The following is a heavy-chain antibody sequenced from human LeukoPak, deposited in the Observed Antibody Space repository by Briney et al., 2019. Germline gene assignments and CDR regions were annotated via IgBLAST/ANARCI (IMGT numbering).Heavy chain of an antibody. V-gene: IGHV3-74*01. J-gene: IGHJ4*02. Sequence: GGSLRLSCAASGFTFSSYWMHRVRQAPGKGLVWVSRINSDGSSTSYADSVKGRFTISRDNAKNTLYLQMNSLRAEDTAVYYCARVDSSGYYSSPRNSVFDYWGQGTLVTVSS. CDR2: INSDGSST. CDR1: GFTFSSYW. CDR3: ARVDSSGYYSSPRNSVFDY. D-gene: IGHD3-22*01.